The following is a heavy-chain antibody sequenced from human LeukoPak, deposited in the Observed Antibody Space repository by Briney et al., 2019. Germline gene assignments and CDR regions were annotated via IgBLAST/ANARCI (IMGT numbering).Heavy chain of an antibody. Sequence: GGSLRLSCAASGFTFSSYGMHWVRQAPGKGLEWVAVIWYDGSNKYYADSVKGRFTISRDNSKNTLYLQMNSLRADDTAVYYCARDGRNYYDRSGYYSALAYWGQGTLVTVSS. J-gene: IGHJ4*02. D-gene: IGHD3-22*01. CDR3: ARDGRNYYDRSGYYSALAY. CDR1: GFTFSSYG. CDR2: IWYDGSNK. V-gene: IGHV3-33*01.